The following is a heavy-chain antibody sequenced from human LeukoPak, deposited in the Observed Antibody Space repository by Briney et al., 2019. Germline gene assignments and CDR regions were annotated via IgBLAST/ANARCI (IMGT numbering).Heavy chain of an antibody. V-gene: IGHV1-2*02. J-gene: IGHJ4*02. CDR1: GYTFTDYY. CDR3: AREYYDSSGYSYYFDY. D-gene: IGHD3-22*01. CDR2: INPNSGGT. Sequence: ASVKVSCKASGYTFTDYYMHWVRQAPGQGLEWMGWINPNSGGTNYAQKLQGRVTMTTDTSTSTAYMELRSLRSDDTAVYYCAREYYDSSGYSYYFDYWGQGTLVTVSS.